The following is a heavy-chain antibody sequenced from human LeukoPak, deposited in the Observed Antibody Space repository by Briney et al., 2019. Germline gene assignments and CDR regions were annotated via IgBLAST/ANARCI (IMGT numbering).Heavy chain of an antibody. D-gene: IGHD6-19*01. V-gene: IGHV3-48*03. CDR3: ARDVGSALSSAGWYYYYYGMDV. Sequence: GGFLRLSCAASGFTFSSYEMNWVRQAPGKGLEWVSYISSSGSTIYYADSVKGRFTISRDNAKNSLYLQMNSLRAEDTAVYYCARDVGSALSSAGWYYYYYGMDVWGQGTTVTVSS. CDR1: GFTFSSYE. CDR2: ISSSGSTI. J-gene: IGHJ6*02.